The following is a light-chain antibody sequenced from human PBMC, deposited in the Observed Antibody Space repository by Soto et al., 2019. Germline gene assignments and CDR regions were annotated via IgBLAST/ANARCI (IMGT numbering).Light chain of an antibody. CDR1: SSDVGGYNY. J-gene: IGLJ1*01. CDR2: EVS. CDR3: GSYTSSSSPYV. Sequence: QSVLTQPASVSGSPGQSITISCTGTSSDVGGYNYVSWYQQHPGKAPKLMIYEVSNRPSGVSNPFSGSKSGNTASLTISGLQAVDEADYYCGSYTSSSSPYVFGTGTNATVL. V-gene: IGLV2-14*01.